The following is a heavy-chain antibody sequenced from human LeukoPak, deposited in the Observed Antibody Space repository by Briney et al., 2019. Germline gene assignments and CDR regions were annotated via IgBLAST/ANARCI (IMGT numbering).Heavy chain of an antibody. CDR3: ARGDGYCSSTSCYAGPSYGLDV. Sequence: GGSLRLSCAASGFTFSSYEMNWVRQAPGKGLEWVSYIGSSGRTIYYADSVKGRFTISRDNAKNSLYLQMNSLRAEDTAVYHCARGDGYCSSTSCYAGPSYGLDVWGQGTTVTVSS. CDR2: IGSSGRTI. V-gene: IGHV3-48*03. J-gene: IGHJ6*02. D-gene: IGHD2-2*03. CDR1: GFTFSSYE.